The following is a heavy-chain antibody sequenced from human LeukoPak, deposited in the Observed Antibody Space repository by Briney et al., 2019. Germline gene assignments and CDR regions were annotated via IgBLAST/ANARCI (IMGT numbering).Heavy chain of an antibody. CDR3: AITKSQLGIRAPSDFGY. D-gene: IGHD1-26*01. J-gene: IGHJ4*02. V-gene: IGHV7-4-1*02. Sequence: ASVKVSCKASGYTFTSYAMNWVRQAPGQGLEWMGWINTNTGNPTYAQGFTGRFVFSLDTSVSTAYLQISSLKAEDTAVYYCAITKSQLGIRAPSDFGYWGQGTLVTVSS. CDR1: GYTFTSYA. CDR2: INTNTGNP.